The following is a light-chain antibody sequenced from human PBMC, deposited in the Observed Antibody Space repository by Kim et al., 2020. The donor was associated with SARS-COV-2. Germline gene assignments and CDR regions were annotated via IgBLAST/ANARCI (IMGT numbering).Light chain of an antibody. CDR2: SAS. J-gene: IGKJ4*01. V-gene: IGKV1-9*01. CDR1: RGINNY. CDR3: QQLSTYPLT. Sequence: QLTQSPSSLSASVGDRVTMTCRASRGINNYLAWYQQKPGKAPELLIYSASTLHSGVPSRFSGSGSGTDFTLTISNLQPGDSATYYCQQLSTYPLTFGGGTKLEI.